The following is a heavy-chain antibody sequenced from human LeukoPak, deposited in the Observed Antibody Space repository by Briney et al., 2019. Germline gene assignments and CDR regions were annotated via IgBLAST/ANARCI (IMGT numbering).Heavy chain of an antibody. V-gene: IGHV1-69*13. J-gene: IGHJ3*02. CDR2: IIPIFGTA. Sequence: SVKVSCKASGGTFSSYAISWVRQAPGQGLEWMGGIIPIFGTANYAQKFQGRVTITADESTSTAYMELSSLRSEDTAVYYCARETYYYGSGLGDAFDIWGQGTMVTVSS. D-gene: IGHD3-10*01. CDR3: ARETYYYGSGLGDAFDI. CDR1: GGTFSSYA.